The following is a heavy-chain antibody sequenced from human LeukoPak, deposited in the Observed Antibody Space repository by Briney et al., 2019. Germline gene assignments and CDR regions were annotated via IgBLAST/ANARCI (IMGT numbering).Heavy chain of an antibody. V-gene: IGHV1-2*02. CDR2: INPNSGGT. CDR3: ARDRAYSSGPYGMDV. Sequence: ASVKVSCKASGYTFTGYYMHWVRQAPGQGLEWMGWINPNSGGTNYAQKFQGRVTMTRDTSISTAYMELSRLRSDDTAVCYCARDRAYSSGPYGMDVWGQGTTVTVSS. CDR1: GYTFTGYY. D-gene: IGHD6-19*01. J-gene: IGHJ6*02.